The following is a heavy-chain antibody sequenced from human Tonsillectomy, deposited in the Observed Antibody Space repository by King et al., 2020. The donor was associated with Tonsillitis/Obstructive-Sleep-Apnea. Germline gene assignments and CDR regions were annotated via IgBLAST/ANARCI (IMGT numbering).Heavy chain of an antibody. CDR3: ARGYCSSTSCGQDY. CDR2: ISSSTSTI. Sequence: VQLVESGGGLVQPGGSLRLSCAASGFTFSSYSMNCVRQAPGKGLEWVSYISSSTSTIYYADSVKGRFTISRDNAQNSLYLQMNSLRDEDTAVYYCARGYCSSTSCGQDYWGQGTLVTVSS. D-gene: IGHD2-2*01. V-gene: IGHV3-48*02. CDR1: GFTFSSYS. J-gene: IGHJ4*02.